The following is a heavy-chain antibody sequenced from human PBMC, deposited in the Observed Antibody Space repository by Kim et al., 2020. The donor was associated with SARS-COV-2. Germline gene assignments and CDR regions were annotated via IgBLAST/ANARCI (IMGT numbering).Heavy chain of an antibody. Sequence: SVKVSCKASGGTFSSYAISWVRQAPGQGLEWMGGIIPIFGTANYAQKFQGRVTITADESTSTAYMELSSLRSEDTAVYYCARDDCSSTSCYGDYYYGMDVWGQGTTVTVSS. V-gene: IGHV1-69*13. J-gene: IGHJ6*02. D-gene: IGHD2-2*01. CDR1: GGTFSSYA. CDR2: IIPIFGTA. CDR3: ARDDCSSTSCYGDYYYGMDV.